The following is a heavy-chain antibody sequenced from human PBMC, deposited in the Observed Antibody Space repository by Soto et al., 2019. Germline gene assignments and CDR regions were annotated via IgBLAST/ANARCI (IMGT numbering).Heavy chain of an antibody. D-gene: IGHD3-22*01. CDR1: GFTFSSYA. V-gene: IGHV3-23*01. CDR3: ARHRRLFLPAGTFLYYFDY. Sequence: GGSLRLSCAASGFTFSSYAMSWVRQAPGKGLEWVSTISHSGDSPYYADSVKGRFTISRDTSKNQFSLKLSSVTAADTAVYYCARHRRLFLPAGTFLYYFDYWGQGTLVTVLL. CDR2: ISHSGDSP. J-gene: IGHJ4*02.